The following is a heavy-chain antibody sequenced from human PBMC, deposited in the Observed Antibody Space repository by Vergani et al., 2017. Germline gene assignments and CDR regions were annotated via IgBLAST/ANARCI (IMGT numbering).Heavy chain of an antibody. CDR2: INHSGST. Sequence: QVQLQQWGAGLLKPSETLSLTCAVYGGSFSGYYWSWIRQPPGKGLEWIGEINHSGSTNYNPSLKSRVTISGDTSKNQFSLKLSSVTAADTAVYYSARGTPFWSGYYSLYYYYYMDVWGKGTTVTVSS. J-gene: IGHJ6*03. V-gene: IGHV4-34*01. D-gene: IGHD3-3*01. CDR3: ARGTPFWSGYYSLYYYYYMDV. CDR1: GGSFSGYY.